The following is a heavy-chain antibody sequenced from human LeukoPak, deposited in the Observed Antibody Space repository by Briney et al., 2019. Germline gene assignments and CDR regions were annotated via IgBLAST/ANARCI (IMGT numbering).Heavy chain of an antibody. Sequence: PSETLSLTCTVSGGSINSSDYYWGWIRQPPGKGLEWIGSIYYSGSTYYNPSLKSRVTISVDTSKNQFSLKLSSVTAADTAVYYCASPNSNSWALFDYWGQGTLVTVSS. CDR2: IYYSGST. CDR3: ASPNSNSWALFDY. CDR1: GGSINSSDYY. J-gene: IGHJ4*02. D-gene: IGHD6-13*01. V-gene: IGHV4-39*01.